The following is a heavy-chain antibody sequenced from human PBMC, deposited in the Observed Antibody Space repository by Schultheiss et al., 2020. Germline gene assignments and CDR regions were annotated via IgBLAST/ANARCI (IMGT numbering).Heavy chain of an antibody. V-gene: IGHV1-2*02. Sequence: GESLKISCKASGYTFTGYYMHWVRQAPGQGLEWMGWINPNSGGTNYAQKFQGRVTMTRDTSISTAYMELSRLRSDDTAVYYCARFSRPREYGESQVYYYGMDVWGKGTTVNVSS. D-gene: IGHD4-17*01. J-gene: IGHJ6*04. CDR3: ARFSRPREYGESQVYYYGMDV. CDR2: INPNSGGT. CDR1: GYTFTGYY.